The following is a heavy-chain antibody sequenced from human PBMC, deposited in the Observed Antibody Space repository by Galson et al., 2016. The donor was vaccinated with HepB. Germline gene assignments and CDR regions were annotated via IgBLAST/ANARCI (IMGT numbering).Heavy chain of an antibody. J-gene: IGHJ4*01. V-gene: IGHV3-43*01. D-gene: IGHD3-16*01. CDR3: GRDGGGGRTSEGIEH. Sequence: SLRLSCAASGFKFDDFTMHWVRQVPGKGLEWVSLISWNTARTDYADSVKGRFTISRDNGKNSLYLQMNSLKSEDTALYFCGRDGGGGRTSEGIEHWGQGTQVIVSS. CDR2: ISWNTART. CDR1: GFKFDDFT.